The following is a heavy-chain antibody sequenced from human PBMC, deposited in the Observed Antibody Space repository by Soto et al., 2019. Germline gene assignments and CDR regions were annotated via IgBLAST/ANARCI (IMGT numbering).Heavy chain of an antibody. V-gene: IGHV3-9*01. Sequence: EVQLVESGGGLIQPGRSLRLSCVASGFTFDDYAMHWVRLAPSRGLEWVSTISWNSGNMAYADSVKGRFTISRDNAKNSLYLQMNSLRAEDTALYYCAKGTSYDILTGYYDYWGQGTLITVSS. D-gene: IGHD3-9*01. CDR2: ISWNSGNM. CDR3: AKGTSYDILTGYYDY. CDR1: GFTFDDYA. J-gene: IGHJ4*02.